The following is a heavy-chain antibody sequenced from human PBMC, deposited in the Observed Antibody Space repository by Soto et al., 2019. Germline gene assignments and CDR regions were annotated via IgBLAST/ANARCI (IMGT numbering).Heavy chain of an antibody. D-gene: IGHD1-26*01. Sequence: EVQLVESGGGLVQPGGSLRLSCAASGFTFSNSWMHWVRQAPGKGLVWVSRINGDGSSTTYPDSVKGRFTISRDNAKNTLDLHMKRLRGEETAGDHCAGWEGWLEPWGEGALVTVSS. V-gene: IGHV3-74*01. CDR3: AGWEGWLEP. J-gene: IGHJ5*02. CDR1: GFTFSNSW. CDR2: INGDGSST.